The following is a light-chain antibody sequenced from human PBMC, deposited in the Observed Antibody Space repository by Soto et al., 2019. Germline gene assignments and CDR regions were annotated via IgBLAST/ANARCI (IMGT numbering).Light chain of an antibody. J-gene: IGKJ3*01. CDR2: DAS. CDR3: QQRGYPFT. Sequence: EIVLTQSPATLSLSPGERATLSCRASQNVRTYLAWYQQKPGQAPRLLIFDASNKATGIPARFTGSVSGTDFTLTISRLEPEDFAVYYCQQRGYPFTFGPGTRVEIK. CDR1: QNVRTY. V-gene: IGKV3-11*01.